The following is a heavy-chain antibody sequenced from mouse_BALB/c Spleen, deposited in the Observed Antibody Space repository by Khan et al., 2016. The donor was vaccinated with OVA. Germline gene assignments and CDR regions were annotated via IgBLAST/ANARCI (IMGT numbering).Heavy chain of an antibody. J-gene: IGHJ2*01. Sequence: VRLQQSGAELVKSGATVKMSCTASGFNFKNTYMHWLKQWPGKGLEWIGWIDPPTGNTKYDQKFQGKATFTADTSSNTAYLQLSSLTSEDTAVYYCARRSRKWGQGTTLTVSS. V-gene: IGHV14-3*02. CDR1: GFNFKNTY. CDR2: IDPPTGNT. CDR3: ARRSRK.